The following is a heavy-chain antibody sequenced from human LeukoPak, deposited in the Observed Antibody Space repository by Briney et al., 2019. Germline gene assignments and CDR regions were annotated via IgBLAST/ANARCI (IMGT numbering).Heavy chain of an antibody. V-gene: IGHV3-23*01. D-gene: IGHD5-24*01. CDR3: AKEGRSLQTY. J-gene: IGHJ4*02. CDR1: GFTFSAYG. CDR2: ISGSGDNT. Sequence: GGSLRLSCAASGFTFSAYGMIWVRQAPGKGLEWVSGISGSGDNTYYADSVKGRFTISRDNAKNSLYLQMNSLRVEDTAVYYCAKEGRSLQTYWGQGTLVTVSS.